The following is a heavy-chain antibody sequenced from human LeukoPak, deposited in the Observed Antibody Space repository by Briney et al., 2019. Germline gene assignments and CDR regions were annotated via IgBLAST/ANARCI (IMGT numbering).Heavy chain of an antibody. CDR3: ARVAAKPTFTGYSSSWYADYYYYMDV. V-gene: IGHV1-2*02. CDR2: INPNSGGT. CDR1: GYTFTGYY. J-gene: IGHJ6*03. Sequence: ASVKVSCKASGYTFTGYYMHWVRQAPGQGLEWMGWINPNSGGTNYAQKFQGRVTMTRDTSISTAYMELSRLRSDDTAVYYCARVAAKPTFTGYSSSWYADYYYYMDVWGKGTTVTISS. D-gene: IGHD6-13*01.